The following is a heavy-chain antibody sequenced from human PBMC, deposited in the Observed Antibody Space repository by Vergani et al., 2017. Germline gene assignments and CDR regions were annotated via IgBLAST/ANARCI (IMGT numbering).Heavy chain of an antibody. CDR3: ASPAGTSTCYQAFGCHFNV. D-gene: IGHD2-2*01. CDR2: VIPVFATP. V-gene: IGHV1-69*12. Sequence: QVHLVQSGAEVKKPGASVKVSCSLSGGDFRSSAFAWVRQAPGHGLQWVGGVIPVFATPHYARQFQDRVTITGDDSTSTVYMEMRSLVSTDTAVYFCASPAGTSTCYQAFGCHFNVWGQGTRVTVSS. CDR1: GGDFRSSA. J-gene: IGHJ3*01.